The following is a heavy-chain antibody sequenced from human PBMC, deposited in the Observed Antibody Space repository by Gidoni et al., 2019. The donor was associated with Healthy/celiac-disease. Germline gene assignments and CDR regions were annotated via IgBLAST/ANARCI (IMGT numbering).Heavy chain of an antibody. V-gene: IGHV3-7*05. CDR1: GFTFSSYW. J-gene: IGHJ4*02. D-gene: IGHD2-15*01. CDR3: ARTRLVVLSDY. CDR2: RKQDGSEK. Sequence: EVQLVESGGGLVQPGGSLSLSCAASGFTFSSYWMSWVRQAPGKGLEWVANRKQDGSEKYYVDSVKGRFTISRDNAKNSLYLQMNSLRAEDTAVYYCARTRLVVLSDYWGQGTLVTVSS.